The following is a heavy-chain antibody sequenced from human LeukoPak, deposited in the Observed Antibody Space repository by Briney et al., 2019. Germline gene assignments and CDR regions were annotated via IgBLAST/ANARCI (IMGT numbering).Heavy chain of an antibody. D-gene: IGHD5-18*01. V-gene: IGHV7-4-1*02. Sequence: GASVKVSCKASGYTFTGYYMHWVRQAPGQGLEWMGWINTNTGNPTYAQGFTGRFVFSLDTSVSTAYLQISSLKAEDTAVYYCASLADRGYSYGRHFDYWGQGTLVTVSS. CDR1: GYTFTGYY. CDR2: INTNTGNP. J-gene: IGHJ4*02. CDR3: ASLADRGYSYGRHFDY.